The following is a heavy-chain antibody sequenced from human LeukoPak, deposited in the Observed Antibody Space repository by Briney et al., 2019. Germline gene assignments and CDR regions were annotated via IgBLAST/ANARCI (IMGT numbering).Heavy chain of an antibody. V-gene: IGHV4-39*02. D-gene: IGHD5-24*01. CDR3: ARDRDGYAYSFDY. Sequence: AETLSLTCTVSGGSITSGSYHWGWIRQSPGKGLEWIGNTYYTGSAYYRPSLQSRVSISVDTSKKEFSLKLTSVTAADTAVYYCARDRDGYAYSFDYWGQGTLVTVSS. J-gene: IGHJ4*02. CDR2: TYYTGSA. CDR1: GGSITSGSYH.